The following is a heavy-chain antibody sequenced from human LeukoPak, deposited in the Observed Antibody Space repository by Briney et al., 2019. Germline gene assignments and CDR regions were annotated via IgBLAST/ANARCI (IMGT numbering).Heavy chain of an antibody. D-gene: IGHD1-26*01. CDR1: GGSISSSSYY. J-gene: IGHJ5*02. CDR3: ARGPEVGLNWFDP. V-gene: IGHV4-39*07. CDR2: IHHSGST. Sequence: SETLSLTCTVSGGSISSSSYYWGWIRQPPGMGLVWIGEIHHSGSTKYNPSLKSRVTMSVDNSKNQFSLELTSVTAADTAVYYCARGPEVGLNWFDPWGQGTLVTVSS.